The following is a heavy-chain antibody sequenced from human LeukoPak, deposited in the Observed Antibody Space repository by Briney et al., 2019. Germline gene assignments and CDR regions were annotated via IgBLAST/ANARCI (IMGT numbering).Heavy chain of an antibody. D-gene: IGHD3-16*01. Sequence: GGSLRLSCAASGFTFRSYNMNWVRQAPGKGLEWVSYITSSSSTIYYADSVKGRFTISRENAKNSLSLQMNSLRPEDTAVYYCARESWGFDYWGQGTLVTVSS. CDR2: ITSSSSTI. CDR1: GFTFRSYN. J-gene: IGHJ4*02. V-gene: IGHV3-48*01. CDR3: ARESWGFDY.